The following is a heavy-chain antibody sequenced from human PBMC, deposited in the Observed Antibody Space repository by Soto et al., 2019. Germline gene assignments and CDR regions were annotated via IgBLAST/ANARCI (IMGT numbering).Heavy chain of an antibody. Sequence: EEQLVESGGGLVQPGGSLRRSCAASGFPFRNEWMTWVRQAPMKGLEWVANISPDGNEKNYVDSVKGRFTISRDNANNFLYLQTDSLRVEDTAVYYCVRGHFWGQGTLVTVSS. V-gene: IGHV3-7*01. CDR3: VRGHF. CDR1: GFPFRNEW. CDR2: ISPDGNEK. J-gene: IGHJ1*01.